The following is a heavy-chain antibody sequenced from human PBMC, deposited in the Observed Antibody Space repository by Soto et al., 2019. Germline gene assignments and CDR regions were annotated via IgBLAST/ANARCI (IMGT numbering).Heavy chain of an antibody. Sequence: ELHLVESGGRMVRPGASLRLSCAASGFNFEEYGMTWVRQAPGKGLEWVAGSNWDGDDTGYADSVQGRFTISRDNAKKFLYLQMNSLRVEDTALYYCARGDIAVAVSSDYWGQGTLVTVSS. V-gene: IGHV3-20*04. J-gene: IGHJ4*02. D-gene: IGHD6-19*01. CDR1: GFNFEEYG. CDR2: SNWDGDDT. CDR3: ARGDIAVAVSSDY.